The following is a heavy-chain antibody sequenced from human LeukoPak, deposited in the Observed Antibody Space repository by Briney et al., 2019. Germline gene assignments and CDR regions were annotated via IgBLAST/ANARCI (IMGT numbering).Heavy chain of an antibody. Sequence: ASVKVSCKASGYTFTSYGLSWVRQAPGQGLEWMGWISGYNGNANYAQKFQGRVTMATDTSTSTAYMELRSLRSDDTAVYYCARDNSDYYDSSGYGPDYWGQGTLVTVSS. D-gene: IGHD3-22*01. V-gene: IGHV1-18*01. CDR2: ISGYNGNA. CDR1: GYTFTSYG. CDR3: ARDNSDYYDSSGYGPDY. J-gene: IGHJ4*02.